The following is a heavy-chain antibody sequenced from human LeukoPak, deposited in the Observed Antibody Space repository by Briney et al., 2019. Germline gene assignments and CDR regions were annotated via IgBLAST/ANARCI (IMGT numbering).Heavy chain of an antibody. CDR1: GFTFSSYW. J-gene: IGHJ5*02. V-gene: IGHV3-7*03. Sequence: GGSLRLSCEASGFTFSSYWMSWVRQAPGKGLEWVANIKTDGSEKYYVDSVKGRFTISRDNAKNSLYLQMNSLRAEDTAVYYCARDYTGYFPWGQGTLVTVSS. CDR3: ARDYTGYFP. CDR2: IKTDGSEK. D-gene: IGHD3-9*01.